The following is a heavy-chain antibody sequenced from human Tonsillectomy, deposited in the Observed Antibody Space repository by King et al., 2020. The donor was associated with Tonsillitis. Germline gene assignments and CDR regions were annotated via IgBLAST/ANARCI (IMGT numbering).Heavy chain of an antibody. Sequence: VQLVESGGGLVKPGGSLRLSCAASGFIFSSYNMKWVRQAPGKGLEWGSSISNISSYIYYADSVKGRFTISRDNAKNSLYLQMNSLRAEDTAVYYCARGSSGMDVWGQGTTVTVSS. CDR1: GFIFSSYN. V-gene: IGHV3-21*01. CDR3: ARGSSGMDV. CDR2: ISNISSYI. J-gene: IGHJ6*02. D-gene: IGHD3-10*01.